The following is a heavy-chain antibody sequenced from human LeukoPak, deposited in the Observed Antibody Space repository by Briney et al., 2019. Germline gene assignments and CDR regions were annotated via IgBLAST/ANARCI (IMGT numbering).Heavy chain of an antibody. D-gene: IGHD3-22*01. CDR1: GFTFRNYA. J-gene: IGHJ4*02. CDR3: AKTLYYDSSGYWDD. V-gene: IGHV3-23*01. Sequence: GGSLRLSCAASGFTFRNYAMTWVRQAPGKGLEWVSAMSGSGAGTYYADSVKGRFTISRDNSEKTLYLQMNSLRAEDTAVYYCAKTLYYDSSGYWDDWGQGTLVTVSS. CDR2: MSGSGAGT.